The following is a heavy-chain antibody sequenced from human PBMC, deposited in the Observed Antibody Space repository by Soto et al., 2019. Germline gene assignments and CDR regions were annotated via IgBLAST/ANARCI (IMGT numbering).Heavy chain of an antibody. D-gene: IGHD2-21*01. CDR3: VKDWAYCGF. V-gene: IGHV3-30*18. CDR2: ISYDGGNK. J-gene: IGHJ4*02. Sequence: QVQLVESGGGVVQPGRSLTLSCAASGFTFSSYGMHWVRQAPGKGLEWVAGISYDGGNKYYADSVKGRFTISRDNSKNTLYLQMNSLRNEDTAVYHCVKDWAYCGFWGQGTLVTVSS. CDR1: GFTFSSYG.